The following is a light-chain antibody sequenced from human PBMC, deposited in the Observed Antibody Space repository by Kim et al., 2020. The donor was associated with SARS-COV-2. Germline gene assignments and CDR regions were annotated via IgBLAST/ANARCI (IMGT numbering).Light chain of an antibody. CDR3: QQYVSSPYT. CDR2: GAS. CDR1: QSVSSSY. V-gene: IGKV3-20*01. J-gene: IGKJ2*01. Sequence: EIVLTQSPGTLSLSPGERATLSCRASQSVSSSYLAWYQQKPGQAPRLLIHGASSRATGIPDRFSGSGSGTDFTLTISRLEPEDFAVYYCQQYVSSPYTFGQGTKLEI.